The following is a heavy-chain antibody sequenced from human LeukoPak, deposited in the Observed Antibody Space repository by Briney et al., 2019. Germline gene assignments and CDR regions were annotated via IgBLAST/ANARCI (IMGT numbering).Heavy chain of an antibody. V-gene: IGHV4-38-2*02. CDR1: DYSIGSCYS. D-gene: IGHD3-22*01. Sequence: PETLSLTCTVSDYSIGSCYSWGWIRQPPGEGLEWIATISHDGTTFYNPSLKSRVTMTLDTSRHQFSLRLSSVTAADTAVYYCARDLSVYYYYYFDFWGQGTLVTVSS. CDR3: ARDLSVYYYYYFDF. CDR2: ISHDGTT. J-gene: IGHJ4*02.